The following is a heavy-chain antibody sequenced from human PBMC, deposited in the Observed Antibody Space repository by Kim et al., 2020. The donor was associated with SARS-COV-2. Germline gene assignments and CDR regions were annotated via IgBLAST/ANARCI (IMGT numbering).Heavy chain of an antibody. D-gene: IGHD7-27*01. CDR3: TRGVWAGHGDV. Sequence: GGSLRLSCTTSGFTFSGYAMNWVRLAPGKGLEWVSVIAGDGGKTYYAESAKGRFTISRDNSRNTLYLQMNTLRIEDTAVYFCTRGVWAGHGDVWGQGTL. CDR1: GFTFSGYA. V-gene: IGHV3-30*04. J-gene: IGHJ4*02. CDR2: IAGDGGKT.